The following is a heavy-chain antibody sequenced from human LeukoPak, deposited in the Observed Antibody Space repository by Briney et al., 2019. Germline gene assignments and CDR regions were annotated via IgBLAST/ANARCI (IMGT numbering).Heavy chain of an antibody. Sequence: GGSLRLSCAASGFTFSGFIIHWVRQAPGKGLEWIGRVTSKTNSYATAYAASVKGRFTVSRDDSKKTAYLQMNSLKTEDTAVYYCAAGITLVRGGTFDIWGQGTMAIVSS. V-gene: IGHV3-73*01. CDR2: VTSKTNSYAT. CDR1: GFTFSGFI. CDR3: AAGITLVRGGTFDI. D-gene: IGHD3-10*01. J-gene: IGHJ3*02.